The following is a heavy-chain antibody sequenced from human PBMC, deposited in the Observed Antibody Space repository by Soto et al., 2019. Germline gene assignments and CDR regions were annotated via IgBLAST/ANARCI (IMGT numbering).Heavy chain of an antibody. CDR1: GGSISSYH. V-gene: IGHV4-59*01. CDR2: IYYSGST. CDR3: ARDRGSSWYGYFDY. Sequence: QVQLQESGPGLVKPSETLSLTCAVSGGSISSYHWSWIRQPPGKGLEWIGYIYYSGSTNYNPSLKSRVTMSVDTSKNQFSLKLSSVTAADTAVYYCARDRGSSWYGYFDYWGQGTLVTVSS. J-gene: IGHJ4*02. D-gene: IGHD6-13*01.